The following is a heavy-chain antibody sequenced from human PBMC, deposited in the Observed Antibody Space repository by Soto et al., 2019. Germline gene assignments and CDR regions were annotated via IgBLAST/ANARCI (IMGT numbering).Heavy chain of an antibody. CDR2: IKPDGSEG. D-gene: IGHD3-16*01. V-gene: IGHV3-7*04. J-gene: IGHJ3*01. CDR3: ARGDYYDVNGPFSDAFDV. CDR1: GFTVSSNY. Sequence: GSLRLSCAASGFTVSSNYMSWVRQAPGKGLEWVANIKPDGSEGYYVDSVKGRFTLSRDNAKNSLYLQMNTLRAEDTAVYYCARGDYYDVNGPFSDAFDVWGQGTMVTVSS.